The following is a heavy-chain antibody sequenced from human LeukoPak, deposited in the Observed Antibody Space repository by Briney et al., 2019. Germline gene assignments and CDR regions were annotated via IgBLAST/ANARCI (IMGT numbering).Heavy chain of an antibody. D-gene: IGHD3-10*01. CDR2: ISGSGGST. Sequence: PGGSLRLSCAASGFTSSSYAMSWVRQAPGKGLEWVSAISGSGGSTYYADSVKGRFTISRDNSKNTLYLQMNSLRAEDTAVYYCAKEVVVRGVILGYFDYWGQGTLVTVSS. J-gene: IGHJ4*02. V-gene: IGHV3-23*01. CDR3: AKEVVVRGVILGYFDY. CDR1: GFTSSSYA.